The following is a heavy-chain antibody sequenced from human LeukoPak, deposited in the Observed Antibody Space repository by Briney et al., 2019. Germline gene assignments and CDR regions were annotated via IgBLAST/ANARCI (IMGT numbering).Heavy chain of an antibody. CDR3: AREVELYYFDY. CDR1: GFTFSSYS. CDR2: ISSSSSTI. J-gene: IGHJ4*02. D-gene: IGHD1-7*01. Sequence: GGSLRLSCAASGFTFSSYSMNWVRPAPGKGLEWVSYISSSSSTIYYADSVKGRFTISRDNAKNSLYLQMNSLRAEDTAVYYCAREVELYYFDYWGQGTLVTVSS. V-gene: IGHV3-48*04.